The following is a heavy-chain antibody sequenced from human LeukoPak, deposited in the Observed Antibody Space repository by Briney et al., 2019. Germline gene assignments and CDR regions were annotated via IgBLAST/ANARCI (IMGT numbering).Heavy chain of an antibody. V-gene: IGHV3-30*02. Sequence: QPGGSLRLSCAASGFTFSSYGMHWVRQAPGKGLEWVAFIRYDGSNKYYADSVKGRFTISRDNSKNTLYLQMNSLRAEDTAVYYCAKDSDYDILTVYYNPFDYWGQGTLVTVSS. CDR1: GFTFSSYG. D-gene: IGHD3-9*01. CDR2: IRYDGSNK. CDR3: AKDSDYDILTVYYNPFDY. J-gene: IGHJ4*02.